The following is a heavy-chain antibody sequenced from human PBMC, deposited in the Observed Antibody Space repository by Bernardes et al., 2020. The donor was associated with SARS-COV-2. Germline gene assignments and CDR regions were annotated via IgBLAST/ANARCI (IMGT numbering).Heavy chain of an antibody. CDR2: INPNSGGT. Sequence: ASVKVSCKASGYTFTGYYMHWVRQAPGQGLEWMGWINPNSGGTNYAQKFQGRVTMTRDTSISTAYMELSRLRSDDTAVYYCAREAGSSGWHGDYYYYYGMDVWGQGTTVTVSS. V-gene: IGHV1-2*02. J-gene: IGHJ6*02. D-gene: IGHD6-19*01. CDR1: GYTFTGYY. CDR3: AREAGSSGWHGDYYYYYGMDV.